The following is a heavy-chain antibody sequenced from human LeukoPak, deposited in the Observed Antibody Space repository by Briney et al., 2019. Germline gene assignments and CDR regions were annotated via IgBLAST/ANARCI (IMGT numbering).Heavy chain of an antibody. V-gene: IGHV4-59*01. J-gene: IGHJ6*02. CDR3: ARVPYYYDSSGYYNYYYYGMDA. CDR1: GGSISSYY. Sequence: SETLSLTCTVSGGSISSYYWSWIRQPPGKGLEWIGYIYYSGSTNYNPSLKSRVTISVDTSKNQFSLKLSFVTAADTAVYYCARVPYYYDSSGYYNYYYYGMDAWGQGTTVTVSS. D-gene: IGHD3-22*01. CDR2: IYYSGST.